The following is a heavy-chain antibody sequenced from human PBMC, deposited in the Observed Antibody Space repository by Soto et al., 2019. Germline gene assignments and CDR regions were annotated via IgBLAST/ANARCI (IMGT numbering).Heavy chain of an antibody. V-gene: IGHV4-31*03. Sequence: QVQLQESGPGLVKPSQTLSLTCTVSGGSISSGGYYWSWIRQHPGKGLEWIGYIYYSGSTYYNPSLESRVTIPVDTSKNQFSLKLSSVTAADTAVYYCARRSGWSGRPLGGMDVWGQGTTVTVSS. D-gene: IGHD3-3*01. CDR2: IYYSGST. CDR1: GGSISSGGYY. J-gene: IGHJ6*02. CDR3: ARRSGWSGRPLGGMDV.